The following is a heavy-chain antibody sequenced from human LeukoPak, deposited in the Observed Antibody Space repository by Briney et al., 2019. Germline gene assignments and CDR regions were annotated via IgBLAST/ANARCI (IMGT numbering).Heavy chain of an antibody. D-gene: IGHD6-19*01. J-gene: IGHJ4*02. CDR1: GFTFSDYY. CDR2: ISSSGSTI. Sequence: GGSLRLSCAASGFTFSDYYMSWIRQAPGKGLEWVSYISSSGSTIYYADSVKGRFTISRDNAKNSLYLQMNSLRAEDTAVYYCAREVRLRKYSSGWWYFDYWGQGTLVTVSS. V-gene: IGHV3-11*01. CDR3: AREVRLRKYSSGWWYFDY.